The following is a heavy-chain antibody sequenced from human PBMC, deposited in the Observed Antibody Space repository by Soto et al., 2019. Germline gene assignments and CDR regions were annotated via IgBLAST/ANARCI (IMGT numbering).Heavy chain of an antibody. D-gene: IGHD6-6*01. CDR2: ISAHNGNT. Sequence: QVHLVQSGAEVKKPGASVKVSCKGSGYTFTSYGITWVRQAPGQGLEWMGWISAHNGNTDYAQKLQGRVTVTRDTSTSSAYRELRSLRSVDTAVYYCARGRDGDYWGQGALVTVPS. V-gene: IGHV1-18*01. CDR3: ARGRDGDY. J-gene: IGHJ4*02. CDR1: GYTFTSYG.